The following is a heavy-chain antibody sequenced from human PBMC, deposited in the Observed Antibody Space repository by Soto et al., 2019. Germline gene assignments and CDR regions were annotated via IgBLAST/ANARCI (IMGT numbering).Heavy chain of an antibody. D-gene: IGHD5-12*01. CDR3: ARQMRGATISIYYYGMDV. J-gene: IGHJ6*02. Sequence: SETLPLTCTVSGGSISSYYWIWIRQPTGKGLEWIGYIYYSGSTNYNPSLKSRVTISVDTSKNQFSLKLSSVTAADTAVYYCARQMRGATISIYYYGMDVWGQGTTVTVSS. CDR2: IYYSGST. CDR1: GGSISSYY. V-gene: IGHV4-59*01.